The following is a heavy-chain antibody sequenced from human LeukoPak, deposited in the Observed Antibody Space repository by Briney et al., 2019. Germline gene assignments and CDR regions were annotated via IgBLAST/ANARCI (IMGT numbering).Heavy chain of an antibody. D-gene: IGHD2-2*01. CDR1: GGSISSSSYY. J-gene: IGHJ4*02. CDR3: ARDWYCSSTSCSGFDY. Sequence: SETLSLTCTVSGGSISSSSYYWGWIRQPPGKGLEWIGSIYYSGSTYYNPSLKSRVTISVDTSKNQFSLKLSSVTAADTAVYYCARDWYCSSTSCSGFDYWGQGTLVTVSS. V-gene: IGHV4-39*07. CDR2: IYYSGST.